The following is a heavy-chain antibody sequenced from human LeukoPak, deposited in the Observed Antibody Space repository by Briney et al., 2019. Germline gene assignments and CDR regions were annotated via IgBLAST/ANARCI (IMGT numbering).Heavy chain of an antibody. CDR2: IIPIFGTA. D-gene: IGHD3-3*01. Sequence: GASVKVSCKASGGTFSSYAISWVRQAPGQGLEWMGGIIPIFGTANYAQKFQGRVTITADESTSTAYMELSSLRSEDTAVYYCASVIFGVVEGGYYYYYMDVWGKGTTVTVSS. J-gene: IGHJ6*03. CDR1: GGTFSSYA. V-gene: IGHV1-69*13. CDR3: ASVIFGVVEGGYYYYYMDV.